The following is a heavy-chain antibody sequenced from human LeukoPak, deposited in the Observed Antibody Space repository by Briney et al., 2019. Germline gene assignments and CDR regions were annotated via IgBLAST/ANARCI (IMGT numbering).Heavy chain of an antibody. D-gene: IGHD5-18*01. CDR2: IKQDGSEK. CDR3: ASASGYSYASSFDY. J-gene: IGHJ4*02. CDR1: GFTFSSYW. V-gene: IGHV3-7*01. Sequence: PGGSLRLSCAASGFTFSSYWMSWVRQAPGKGLEWVANIKQDGSEKYYVDSVKGRFTISRDNAKNSLYLQMNSLRAEDTAVYYCASASGYSYASSFDYWGQGTLVTVSS.